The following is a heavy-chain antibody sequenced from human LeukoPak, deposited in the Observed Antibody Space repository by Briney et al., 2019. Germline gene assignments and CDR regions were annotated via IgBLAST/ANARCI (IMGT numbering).Heavy chain of an antibody. Sequence: PGGSLRLSCAASGFTFSNYWMNWVRQAPGEGLVWVSRINSDGSSTSYADSVKGRFTISRDNAKNTLYLQMNSLRAEDTAVYYCARRGAVTYAFDIWGQGTMVTVSS. J-gene: IGHJ3*02. D-gene: IGHD4-17*01. CDR2: INSDGSST. V-gene: IGHV3-74*01. CDR1: GFTFSNYW. CDR3: ARRGAVTYAFDI.